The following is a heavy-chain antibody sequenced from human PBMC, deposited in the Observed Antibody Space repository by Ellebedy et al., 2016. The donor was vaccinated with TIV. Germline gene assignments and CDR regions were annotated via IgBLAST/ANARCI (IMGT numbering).Heavy chain of an antibody. J-gene: IGHJ4*02. Sequence: PGGSLRLSCATSGFTFSHYGMQWVRQAPGEGLKWVAVIAHDGSVIHYADSVKGRFTISRDNSKNTLSLQMYSLRPEDTAVYYCAKERDPLASTSFDSWGQGNLVTVSS. CDR1: GFTFSHYG. CDR3: AKERDPLASTSFDS. V-gene: IGHV3-30*18. D-gene: IGHD1-1*01. CDR2: IAHDGSVI.